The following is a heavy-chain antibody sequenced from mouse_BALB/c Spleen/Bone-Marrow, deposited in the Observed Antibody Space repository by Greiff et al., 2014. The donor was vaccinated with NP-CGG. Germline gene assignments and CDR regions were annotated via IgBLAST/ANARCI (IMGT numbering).Heavy chain of an antibody. CDR1: GYTFTSYT. CDR2: INPSSGYT. Sequence: QVQLKESGAELARPGASVKMSCKASGYTFTSYTMHWVKQRPGQGLEWIGYINPSSGYTNYNQKFKDKATLTADKSSSTAYMQLSSLTSEDPAVYYCAAGYYGNSGWFAYWGQGTLVTVSA. V-gene: IGHV1-4*01. D-gene: IGHD2-1*01. CDR3: AAGYYGNSGWFAY. J-gene: IGHJ3*01.